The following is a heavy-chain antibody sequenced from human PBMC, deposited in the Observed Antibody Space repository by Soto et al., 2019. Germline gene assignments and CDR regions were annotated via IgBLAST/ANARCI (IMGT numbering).Heavy chain of an antibody. D-gene: IGHD6-19*01. CDR2: IIPILGIA. CDR3: ASRWLTNWYFDL. Sequence: QVQLVQSGAEVKKPGSSVKVSCKASGGTFSSYTISWVRQAPGQGLEWMGRIIPILGIANYAQKFQGRVTITADKSTSTAYMELSSLRSEDTAVYYCASRWLTNWYFDLWGRGTLVTVSS. J-gene: IGHJ2*01. CDR1: GGTFSSYT. V-gene: IGHV1-69*02.